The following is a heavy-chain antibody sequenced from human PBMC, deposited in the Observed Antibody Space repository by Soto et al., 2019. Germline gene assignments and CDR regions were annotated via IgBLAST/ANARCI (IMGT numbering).Heavy chain of an antibody. J-gene: IGHJ6*02. CDR2: ISYDGINK. Sequence: PVGSLRLSCAASGFTFSSYAMHWFRQAPGKGLEWVAVISYDGINKYYADSVKGRFTISRDNSKNTLYLQMNSLRAEDTAVYYCARELGVASYDYYGMDVWGQGTTVTVSS. D-gene: IGHD2-8*02. V-gene: IGHV3-30-3*01. CDR3: ARELGVASYDYYGMDV. CDR1: GFTFSSYA.